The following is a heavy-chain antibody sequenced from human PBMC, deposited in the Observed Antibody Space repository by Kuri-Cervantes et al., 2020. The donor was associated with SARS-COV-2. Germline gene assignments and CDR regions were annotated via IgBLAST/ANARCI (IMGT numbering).Heavy chain of an antibody. CDR3: ARDLDVIVAITPLGY. CDR1: GYTFTDYY. J-gene: IGHJ4*02. CDR2: VDPEDGET. Sequence: ASVKVSCKVSGYTFTDYYMHWVQQAPGKGLEWMGLVDPEDGETIYAEKFQGRVTMTTDTSTSTAYMELRSLRSDDTAVYYCARDLDVIVAITPLGYWGQGTLVTVSS. D-gene: IGHD5-12*01. V-gene: IGHV1-69-2*01.